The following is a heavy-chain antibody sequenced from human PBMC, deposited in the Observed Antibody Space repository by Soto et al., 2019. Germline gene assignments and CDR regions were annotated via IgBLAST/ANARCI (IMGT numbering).Heavy chain of an antibody. CDR3: ARRVVVASVRDIAYYYYGLDV. CDR2: IIPMFDST. V-gene: IGHV1-69*13. Sequence: ASVKVSCKAFGGTFSSYAICWVRQAPGQGLEWMGGIIPMFDSTNYAQKFQGRVTITADESTSTAFMELSSLRSEDTAVYYCARRVVVASVRDIAYYYYGLDVWGQGTTVTVSS. J-gene: IGHJ6*02. CDR1: GGTFSSYA. D-gene: IGHD2-15*01.